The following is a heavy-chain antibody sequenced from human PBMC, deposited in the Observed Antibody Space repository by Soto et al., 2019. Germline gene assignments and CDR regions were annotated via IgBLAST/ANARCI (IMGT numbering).Heavy chain of an antibody. V-gene: IGHV4-38-2*01. CDR2: MYHSGST. J-gene: IGHJ6*02. CDR1: GYSIGSGYY. D-gene: IGHD1-1*01. Sequence: SETLSLTCAVSGYSIGSGYYWGWIRQPPGKGLEWIGSMYHSGSTYYNPSLKSRVTISVDTSKNQFSLKLSSVTAADTAVYYCARVENYYYHGMDVWGQGTTVTVSS. CDR3: ARVENYYYHGMDV.